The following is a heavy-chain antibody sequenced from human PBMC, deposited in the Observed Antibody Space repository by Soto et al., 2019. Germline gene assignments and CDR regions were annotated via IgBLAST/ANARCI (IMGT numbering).Heavy chain of an antibody. CDR1: GASXXXXXXX. V-gene: IGHV4-31*03. J-gene: IGHJ5*02. CDR2: MYYSGTT. D-gene: IGHD2-2*01. CDR3: ARLGYCSNTDCGPVGP. Sequence: QVQLQESGPGLVKLSQTLSLTCTVSGASXXXXXXXXXWIRQHPXXXXXXIGYMYYSGTTYYNPSLNSRVTMSLXTSKNQXSLKLSSVXXXDTAVYXCARLGYCSNTDCGPVGPWGQGILATVSS.